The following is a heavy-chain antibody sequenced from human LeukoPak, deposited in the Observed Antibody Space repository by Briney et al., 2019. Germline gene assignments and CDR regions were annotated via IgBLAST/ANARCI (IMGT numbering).Heavy chain of an antibody. CDR2: IYSGGNT. J-gene: IGHJ4*02. D-gene: IGHD3-10*01. Sequence: GGSLTLPCAASGFTFSSYWMHWVCQAPGKGLEWVSVIYSGGNTYYADSVKGRFTISRDNSKNTLYLQMNSLRVEDTAVYYCARDRLLWFGDSDYWGQGTLVTVSS. CDR3: ARDRLLWFGDSDY. V-gene: IGHV3-66*01. CDR1: GFTFSSYW.